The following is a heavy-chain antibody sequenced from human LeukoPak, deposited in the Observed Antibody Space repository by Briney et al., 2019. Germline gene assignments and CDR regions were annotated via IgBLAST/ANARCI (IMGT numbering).Heavy chain of an antibody. D-gene: IGHD1-26*01. CDR1: GFTFGDYA. CDR2: ISSSANTI. V-gene: IGHV3-11*04. J-gene: IGHJ4*02. CDR3: ARPWEKGWGPVDY. Sequence: PGGSLRLSCTASGFTFGDYAMSWFRQAPGKGLEWVSYISSSANTIYYADSVKGRFTISRDSAKNSLYLQMNSLSAEDTAVYYCARPWEKGWGPVDYWGQGTLVTVSS.